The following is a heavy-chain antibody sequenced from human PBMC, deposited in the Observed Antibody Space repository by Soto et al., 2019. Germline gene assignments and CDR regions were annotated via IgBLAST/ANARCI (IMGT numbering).Heavy chain of an antibody. J-gene: IGHJ4*02. Sequence: ASVKVSCKVSGYTLTELSMHWVRQAPGKGLEWMGSIDPVHGAANYAQKFQGRVTITADKSTGTAYMELSSLRSEDTAVYYCARGLYSGYFLYWGQGTLVTVSS. V-gene: IGHV1-24*01. CDR2: IDPVHGAA. CDR1: GYTLTELS. D-gene: IGHD5-12*01. CDR3: ARGLYSGYFLY.